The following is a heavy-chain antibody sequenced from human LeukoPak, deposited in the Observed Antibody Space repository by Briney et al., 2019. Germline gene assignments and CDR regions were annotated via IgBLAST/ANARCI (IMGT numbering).Heavy chain of an antibody. V-gene: IGHV4-39*01. D-gene: IGHD3-10*01. CDR2: IYYSGST. CDR1: GGTISSNSYY. J-gene: IGHJ4*02. CDR3: ARTRYYYGSRSYGAPYYFDY. Sequence: SETLSLTCTVSGGTISSNSYYWGWIRQPPGKGLEWIGSIYYSGSTYYNPSLKNRLTISVDTSKNQFSLKLSSVTAADTAVYYCARTRYYYGSRSYGAPYYFDYWGQGTLVTVSS.